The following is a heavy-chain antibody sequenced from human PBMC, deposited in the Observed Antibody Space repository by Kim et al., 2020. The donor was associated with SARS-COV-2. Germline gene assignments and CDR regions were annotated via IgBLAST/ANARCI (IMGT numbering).Heavy chain of an antibody. D-gene: IGHD3-22*01. Sequence: SETLSLTCTVSGGSISSSDYYWGWIRQPPGRGLEWIGSMYYSGSTYYNPSLESRVSISVDTSKSQFSLNLTSVTAADTAVYYCASEVVVVTPYFFDYWGQGILVSVSS. CDR3: ASEVVVVTPYFFDY. J-gene: IGHJ4*02. CDR1: GGSISSSDYY. CDR2: MYYSGST. V-gene: IGHV4-39*01.